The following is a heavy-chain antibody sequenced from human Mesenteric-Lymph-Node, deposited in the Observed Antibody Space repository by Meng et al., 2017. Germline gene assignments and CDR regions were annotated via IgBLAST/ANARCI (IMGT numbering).Heavy chain of an antibody. J-gene: IGHJ4*02. V-gene: IGHV1-3*01. CDR1: GYTFTSYA. CDR2: INAGNGNT. CDR3: ARDLLITMVRGVTLNPLDY. D-gene: IGHD3-10*01. Sequence: ASVKVSCKASGYTFTSYAMHWVRQAPGQRLEWMGWINAGNGNTKYSQKFHGRVTITRDTSASTAYMELSSLRSEDTAVYYCARDLLITMVRGVTLNPLDYWGQGTLVTVSS.